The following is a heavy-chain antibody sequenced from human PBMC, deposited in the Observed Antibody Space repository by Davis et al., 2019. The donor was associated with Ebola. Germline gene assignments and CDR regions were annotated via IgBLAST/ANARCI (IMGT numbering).Heavy chain of an antibody. D-gene: IGHD6-13*01. CDR3: ARVESSSWYYYYGMDV. V-gene: IGHV1-18*01. Sequence: ASVKVSCKASGYTFTSYGISWVRQAPGQGLEWMGWISAYNGNTNYAQKFQGRVTITRDTSASTAYMELSSLRSEDTAVYYCARVESSSWYYYYGMDVWGQGTTVTVSS. CDR2: ISAYNGNT. CDR1: GYTFTSYG. J-gene: IGHJ6*02.